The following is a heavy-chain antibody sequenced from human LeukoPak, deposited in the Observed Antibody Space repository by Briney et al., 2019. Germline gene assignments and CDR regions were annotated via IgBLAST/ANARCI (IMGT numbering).Heavy chain of an antibody. Sequence: PGGALRLSCAASGFTFSSYAMRWVRQPPGKGLEWVSGINWNGCSTVCADSVRGRFTIPRDIAKNSLYLQMNSLRAEDTALHYCARDPVLYCSGGSCYLDYWGQGTLVTVSS. V-gene: IGHV3-20*04. CDR1: GFTFSSYA. D-gene: IGHD2-15*01. J-gene: IGHJ4*02. CDR2: INWNGCST. CDR3: ARDPVLYCSGGSCYLDY.